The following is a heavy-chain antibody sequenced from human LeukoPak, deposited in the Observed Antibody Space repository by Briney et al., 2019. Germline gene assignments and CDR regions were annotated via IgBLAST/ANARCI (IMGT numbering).Heavy chain of an antibody. CDR2: IGTAGGT. CDR1: GFTFSSYD. J-gene: IGHJ4*02. V-gene: IGHV3-13*01. D-gene: IGHD6-19*01. CDR3: ARLGYSSGWYYSDY. Sequence: TGGSLRLSCAASGFTFSSYDMHWVRQATGKGLEWVSAIGTAGGTYYPGSVKGRFTISRENAKNSLYLQMNSLRAGDTAVYYCARLGYSSGWYYSDYWGQGTLVTVSS.